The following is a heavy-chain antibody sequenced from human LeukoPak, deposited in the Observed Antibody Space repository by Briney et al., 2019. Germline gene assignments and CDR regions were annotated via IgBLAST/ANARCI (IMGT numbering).Heavy chain of an antibody. CDR1: GGSMSSSSYY. CDR2: MYYSGST. CDR3: ARRRYYDGSGYLE. D-gene: IGHD3-22*01. J-gene: IGHJ1*01. V-gene: IGHV4-39*01. Sequence: SETLSLTCTVSGGSMSSSSYYWGWIRQPPGKGLEWIGSMYYSGSTYYNPSLKSRVTISVDTSKNQFSLKLSSVTAADTAVYYCARRRYYDGSGYLEWGQGTLLSVSS.